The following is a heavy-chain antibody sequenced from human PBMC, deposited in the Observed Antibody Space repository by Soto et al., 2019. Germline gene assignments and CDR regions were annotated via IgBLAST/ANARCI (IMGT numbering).Heavy chain of an antibody. CDR3: ARHLVVAATTYNWFDL. V-gene: IGHV4-39*01. D-gene: IGHD2-15*01. Sequence: SVTLSLTGTVSGVSISSSTYYWGWIRQLPGKGLEWIGSIFYSGSTYYNPSPRSRVAIYIDSSKNQFSLKLTSVTAADTAVYYCARHLVVAATTYNWFDLWGQGTLVTVSS. J-gene: IGHJ5*02. CDR2: IFYSGST. CDR1: GVSISSSTYY.